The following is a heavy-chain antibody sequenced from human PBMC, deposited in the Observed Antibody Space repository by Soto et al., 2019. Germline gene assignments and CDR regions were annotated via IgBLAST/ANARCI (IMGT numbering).Heavy chain of an antibody. CDR3: ARNDLFCGGGAFY. CDR2: VSAYNGDT. D-gene: IGHD2-21*01. Sequence: ASVKVSCKASGYTFTNYGFSWVRQAPGQGLELMGWVSAYNGDTNYAQKFRGRVTLATDASTSTAYMELRSLRSDDTAVYYWARNDLFCGGGAFYRGQGTLLTVSS. CDR1: GYTFTNYG. J-gene: IGHJ4*02. V-gene: IGHV1-18*04.